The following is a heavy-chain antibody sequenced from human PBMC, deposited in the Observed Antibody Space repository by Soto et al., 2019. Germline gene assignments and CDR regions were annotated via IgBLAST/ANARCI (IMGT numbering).Heavy chain of an antibody. Sequence: SETLSLTCTVSVGSISSSSYYWGWIRQPPGKGLEWIGSIYYSGSTYYNPSLKSRVTISVDTSKNQFSLKLSSVTAADTAVYYCASARGVLGEFPYWGQGTLVTVSS. D-gene: IGHD3-16*01. CDR2: IYYSGST. V-gene: IGHV4-39*01. J-gene: IGHJ4*02. CDR3: ASARGVLGEFPY. CDR1: VGSISSSSYY.